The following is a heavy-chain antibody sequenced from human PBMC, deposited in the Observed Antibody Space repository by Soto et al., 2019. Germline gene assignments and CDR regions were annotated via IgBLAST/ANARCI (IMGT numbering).Heavy chain of an antibody. CDR3: ARHGFYGDYSSNYFDP. Sequence: GESQKISCTVSGYRFTQYLIACVRPMPGKGLEYMGIIYPSDSDTRYSPSFQGQVTISADKSISTAYLQWSSLKASDTAIYYCARHGFYGDYSSNYFDPWGQGTRVTVSA. CDR1: GYRFTQYL. D-gene: IGHD4-17*01. V-gene: IGHV5-51*01. J-gene: IGHJ5*02. CDR2: IYPSDSDT.